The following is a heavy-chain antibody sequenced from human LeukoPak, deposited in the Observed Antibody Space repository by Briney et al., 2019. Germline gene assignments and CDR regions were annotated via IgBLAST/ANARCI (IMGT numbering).Heavy chain of an antibody. CDR3: ARSRRILAANWFDP. CDR1: GYTFTSYG. Sequence: ASVEVSCKASGYTFTSYGISWVRQAPGQGLEWMGWISAYNGNTNYAQKVQGRVTMTTDTSTSTAYMELRSLRSDDTAVYYCARSRRILAANWFDPRGQGTLVTVSS. J-gene: IGHJ5*02. V-gene: IGHV1-18*04. D-gene: IGHD3-3*02. CDR2: ISAYNGNT.